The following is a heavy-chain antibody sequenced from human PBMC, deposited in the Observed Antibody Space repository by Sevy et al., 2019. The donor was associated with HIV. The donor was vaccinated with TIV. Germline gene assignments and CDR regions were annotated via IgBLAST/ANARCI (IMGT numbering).Heavy chain of an antibody. J-gene: IGHJ5*02. Sequence: ASVKVSCKVSGYTLSELSMHWVRQAPGKGLEWMGSFDPEDGETIYAQTLQGRGTMTEETATDTAYMELSSLTSEDTAIYYWSTVSFGYYSCASYYQGDWFDPWGRGTVVTVST. V-gene: IGHV1-24*01. CDR2: FDPEDGET. CDR1: GYTLSELS. CDR3: STVSFGYYSCASYYQGDWFDP. D-gene: IGHD2-15*01.